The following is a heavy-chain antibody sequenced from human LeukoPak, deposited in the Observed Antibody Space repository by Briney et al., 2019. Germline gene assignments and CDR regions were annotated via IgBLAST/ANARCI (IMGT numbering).Heavy chain of an antibody. J-gene: IGHJ3*02. Sequence: GGSLRLSCAASGFTVSSNYMSWVRQAPAKGLDLVSGISGSGGSTYYADSVKGRFTISRDNAKNSLYLQMNSLRAEDTAVYYCARATSGEYAFDIWGQGTMVTVSS. V-gene: IGHV3-23*01. CDR2: ISGSGGST. D-gene: IGHD3-16*01. CDR3: ARATSGEYAFDI. CDR1: GFTVSSNY.